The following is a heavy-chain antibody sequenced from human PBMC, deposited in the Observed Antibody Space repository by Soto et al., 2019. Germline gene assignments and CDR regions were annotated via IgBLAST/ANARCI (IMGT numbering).Heavy chain of an antibody. V-gene: IGHV1-69*13. CDR2: IIPIFGTA. CDR1: GDTFSSYA. J-gene: IGHJ4*02. D-gene: IGHD3-22*01. Sequence: SVKVSCKASGDTFSSYAISWVRQAPGQGLEWMGGIIPIFGTANYAQKFQGRVTITADESTSTAYMELSSLRSEDTAVYYCARGFTKHYYDSSGYYLDYWGQGTLVTVSS. CDR3: ARGFTKHYYDSSGYYLDY.